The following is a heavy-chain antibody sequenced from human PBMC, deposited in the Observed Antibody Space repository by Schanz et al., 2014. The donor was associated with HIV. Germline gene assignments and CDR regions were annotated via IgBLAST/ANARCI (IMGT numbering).Heavy chain of an antibody. V-gene: IGHV3-21*04. J-gene: IGHJ4*02. CDR3: ARGLTRYSSGWYHFDY. CDR2: ISSTSSHT. Sequence: VQLVESGGGVVQPGGSLRLSCTASGFSFSSHSMNWVRQALGKGLEWVSSISSTSSHTYYAASLKGRFTISGDNAYKSLYLQMNSLRAEDTAVYYCARGLTRYSSGWYHFDYWGQGTLVSVSS. D-gene: IGHD6-19*01. CDR1: GFSFSSHS.